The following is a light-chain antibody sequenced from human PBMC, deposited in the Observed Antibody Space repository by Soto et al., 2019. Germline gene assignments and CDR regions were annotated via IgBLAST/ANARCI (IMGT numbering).Light chain of an antibody. CDR1: SSDIGDYNY. CDR3: SSSTTTTSLVV. V-gene: IGLV2-14*01. CDR2: DVN. J-gene: IGLJ3*02. Sequence: QSALTQPASVSGSPGQSITISCTGTSSDIGDYNYVSWYQQYPGKVPKLVIYDVNHRPSGVSNRFSGSKSGNTASLTISGRQAEDEADYYCSSSTTTTSLVVFGGGTKLTVL.